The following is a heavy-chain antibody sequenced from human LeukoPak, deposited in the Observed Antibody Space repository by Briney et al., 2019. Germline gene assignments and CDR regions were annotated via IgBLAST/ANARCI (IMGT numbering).Heavy chain of an antibody. CDR1: GFTVSSNY. D-gene: IGHD3-22*01. Sequence: PGGSLRLFCAASGFTVSSNYMSWVRQAPGKGLEWVSVIFSGGYTYYADSVRGRFTISRDNPKNTLYLQMNSLRAEDTAVYFCARDEVRHYYDSSGAFDFWGQGTMVTVSS. V-gene: IGHV3-66*02. J-gene: IGHJ3*01. CDR3: ARDEVRHYYDSSGAFDF. CDR2: IFSGGYT.